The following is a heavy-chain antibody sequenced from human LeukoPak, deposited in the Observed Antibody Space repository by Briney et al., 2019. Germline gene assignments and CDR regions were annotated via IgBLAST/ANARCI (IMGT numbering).Heavy chain of an antibody. Sequence: GGSLRLSCAASGFTFSSYAMSWVRQAPGKGLEWVSAISGSGGSTYYADSVKGRFTISRDNSKNTLYLQMNSLRAEDTAVYYCAEGFYGSGSYYDFDYWGQGTLVTVSS. D-gene: IGHD3-10*01. J-gene: IGHJ4*02. CDR2: ISGSGGST. V-gene: IGHV3-23*01. CDR1: GFTFSSYA. CDR3: AEGFYGSGSYYDFDY.